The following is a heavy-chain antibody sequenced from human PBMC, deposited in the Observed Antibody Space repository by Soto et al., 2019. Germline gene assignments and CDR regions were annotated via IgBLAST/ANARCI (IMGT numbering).Heavy chain of an antibody. CDR2: IYPARSDT. Sequence: PGESLKISCRGSGYNFANYWIAWVRQVSGKGLEWVGIIYPARSDTRYSPSFQGRVTISADESATAAYLEWSSLKASDTAMYYCARPAIEGNRLKWYNWFDPWGQGTLVTVSS. CDR1: GYNFANYW. V-gene: IGHV5-51*01. J-gene: IGHJ5*02. CDR3: ARPAIEGNRLKWYNWFDP. D-gene: IGHD2-15*01.